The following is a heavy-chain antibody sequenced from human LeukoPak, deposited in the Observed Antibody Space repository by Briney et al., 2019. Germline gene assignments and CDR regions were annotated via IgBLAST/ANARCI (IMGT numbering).Heavy chain of an antibody. D-gene: IGHD6-6*01. CDR2: TYYRSKWYN. CDR1: GDSVSSNSAA. J-gene: IGHJ4*02. CDR3: ARGRVEYSSSGPNDY. V-gene: IGHV6-1*01. Sequence: SQTLSLTCAISGDSVSSNSAALNWIRQPPSRGLEWLVRTYYRSKWYNDYAVSVRSRITINPDTSKNQFSLQLNSVTPEDTAVYYCARGRVEYSSSGPNDYWGQGTLVTVSS.